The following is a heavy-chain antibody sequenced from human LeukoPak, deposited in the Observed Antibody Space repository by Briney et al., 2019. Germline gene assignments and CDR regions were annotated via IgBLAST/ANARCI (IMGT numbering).Heavy chain of an antibody. D-gene: IGHD2-2*01. CDR3: FSRLDIVVVPAAMPADY. CDR2: IRGKSSSYAT. J-gene: IGHJ4*02. V-gene: IGHV3-73*01. Sequence: GGSLKLSCAASGFSFSGSAMLWVRQASGKGLEWVGRIRGKSSSYATAYGASVEGRFTISRDDSKNTAYLQMNSLRTEDTAVYYCFSRLDIVVVPAAMPADYWGQGTLVTVSS. CDR1: GFSFSGSA.